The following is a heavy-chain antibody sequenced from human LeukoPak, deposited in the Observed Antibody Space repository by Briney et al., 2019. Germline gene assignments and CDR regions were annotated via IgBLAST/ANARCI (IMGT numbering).Heavy chain of an antibody. D-gene: IGHD3-22*01. CDR1: GFTFSDSA. Sequence: PGGALTLSCAASGFTFSDSAIHWVRQASGEGLQWVGRIRLNANNYVTAYGASVKGRFTISRDDSKNTAYLQMNSLKNEDTAVYYCASSRTGNYDYWGKGTLVTVSS. V-gene: IGHV3-73*01. CDR2: IRLNANNYVT. CDR3: ASSRTGNYDY. J-gene: IGHJ4*02.